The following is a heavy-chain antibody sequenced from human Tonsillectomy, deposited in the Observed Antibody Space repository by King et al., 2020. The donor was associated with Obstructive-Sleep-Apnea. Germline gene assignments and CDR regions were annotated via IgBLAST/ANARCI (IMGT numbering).Heavy chain of an antibody. CDR2: TYNSGST. CDR3: VRRRITSGAPNWFDP. J-gene: IGHJ5*02. CDR1: GGSMSGNDYY. Sequence: VQLQESGPGLVKPSQTLSLTCTVSGGSMSGNDYYWSWIRQHPGKDLEWIGYTYNSGSTDYNPSLKGRVTMSVDTSKNQFSLNLRAVTAADTAVYYCVRRRITSGAPNWFDPWGQGTLVTVSS. V-gene: IGHV4-31*03. D-gene: IGHD1-14*01.